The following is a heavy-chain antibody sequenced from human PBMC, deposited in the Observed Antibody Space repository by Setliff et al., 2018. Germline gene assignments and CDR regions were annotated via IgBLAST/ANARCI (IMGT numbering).Heavy chain of an antibody. V-gene: IGHV5-51*01. Sequence: PGESLKISCKGSGYNFASYWIAWVRQMPGKGLEWMGIINPDDSDTTYSPSFRGQVTISVDKSINTAYLQWSSLKASDTAMYYCARVIPDYYYYYGMDVWGQGTTVTVSS. J-gene: IGHJ6*02. CDR2: INPDDSDT. CDR3: ARVIPDYYYYYGMDV. CDR1: GYNFASYW. D-gene: IGHD3-16*02.